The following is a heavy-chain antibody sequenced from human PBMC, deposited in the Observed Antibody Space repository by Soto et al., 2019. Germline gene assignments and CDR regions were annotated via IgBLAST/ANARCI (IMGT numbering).Heavy chain of an antibody. CDR1: GFTFSSYA. Sequence: GGSLRLSCAASGFTFSSYAMSWVRQAPGKGLEWVSAISGSGGSTYYADSVKGRFTISRDNSKNTLYLQMNSLRAEDTAVYYCAKDLRALRLLEWPNDYWGQGTLVTVSS. V-gene: IGHV3-23*01. CDR2: ISGSGGST. J-gene: IGHJ4*02. D-gene: IGHD3-3*01. CDR3: AKDLRALRLLEWPNDY.